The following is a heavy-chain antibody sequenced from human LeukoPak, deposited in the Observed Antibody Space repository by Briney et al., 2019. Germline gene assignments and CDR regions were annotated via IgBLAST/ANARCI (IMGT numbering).Heavy chain of an antibody. CDR1: GFTFNDYG. CDR2: ISSDGSNK. V-gene: IGHV3-30*18. J-gene: IGHJ4*02. Sequence: GGSLRLSCAGSGFTFNDYGMHWVRQAPGKGLEEVAVISSDGSNKYYADSVKGRFSLSRDNSKNTVYVQMNSLRAEDTAVYYCAKDGPAGGWFYFYHWGQGTLLTVSS. CDR3: AKDGPAGGWFYFYH. D-gene: IGHD6-19*01.